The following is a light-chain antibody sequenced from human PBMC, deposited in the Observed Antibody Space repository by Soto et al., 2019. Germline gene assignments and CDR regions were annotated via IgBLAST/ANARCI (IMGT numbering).Light chain of an antibody. CDR1: STNIESNF. CDR3: ATWDDSLSAVV. V-gene: IGLV1-47*02. Sequence: QAVVTQPPSASGTPGQRVTISCSGSSTNIESNFVFWHQQRPGTAPKLLIYSKDQRPSGVPDRFSGSKSGTSASLAISGLRSEDEAEYYCATWDDSLSAVVFGGGTKLTVL. CDR2: SKD. J-gene: IGLJ2*01.